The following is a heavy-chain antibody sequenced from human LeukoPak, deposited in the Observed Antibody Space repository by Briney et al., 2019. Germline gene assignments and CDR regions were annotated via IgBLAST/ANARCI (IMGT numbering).Heavy chain of an antibody. Sequence: SETLSLTCTVSGGSISSYYWSWIRQSPGKGLEWIGRIYTSGSINYNPSLKSRVTISVDTSKNQFSLKLSSVTAADTAVYYCARSSSSGWGFRFDPWGQGTLVTVSS. CDR1: GGSISSYY. CDR3: ARSSSSGWGFRFDP. J-gene: IGHJ5*02. CDR2: IYTSGSI. D-gene: IGHD6-19*01. V-gene: IGHV4-4*07.